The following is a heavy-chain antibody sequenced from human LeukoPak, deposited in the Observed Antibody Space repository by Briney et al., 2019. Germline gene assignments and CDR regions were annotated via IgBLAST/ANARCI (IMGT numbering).Heavy chain of an antibody. V-gene: IGHV1-18*01. CDR1: GYTFTSYG. CDR2: ISAYNGNT. J-gene: IGHJ4*02. Sequence: ASVKVSCKASGYTFTSYGISWVRQAPGQGLEWMGWISAYNGNTIYAQKVKGRVTMTTDTSTNTAYMELRSLKSDDTAVYYCARASYCSGGSCYPDYWGQGTLVTVSS. D-gene: IGHD2-15*01. CDR3: ARASYCSGGSCYPDY.